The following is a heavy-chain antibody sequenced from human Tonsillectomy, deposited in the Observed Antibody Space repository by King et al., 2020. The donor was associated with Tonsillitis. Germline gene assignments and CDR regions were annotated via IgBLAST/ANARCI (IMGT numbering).Heavy chain of an antibody. V-gene: IGHV3-48*03. CDR1: GFTFSSYE. CDR2: ISRSGSTI. CDR3: ARGSRTVAAAGLGVGY. J-gene: IGHJ4*02. D-gene: IGHD6-13*01. Sequence: VQLVESGGGLVQPGVSLRLSCAASGFTFSSYEMNWVRQAPGKGLEWVSYISRSGSTIYYADSVKGRFTISRDNAKNSLYLQMNSLRAEDTAVYYCARGSRTVAAAGLGVGYWGQGTLVTVSS.